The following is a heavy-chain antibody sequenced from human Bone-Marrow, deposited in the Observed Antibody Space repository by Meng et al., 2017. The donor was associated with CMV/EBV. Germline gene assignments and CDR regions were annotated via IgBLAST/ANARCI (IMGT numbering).Heavy chain of an antibody. V-gene: IGHV3-30*02. CDR2: IWSDGNTK. CDR3: AKDRVDDFWSGYYRGMDV. D-gene: IGHD3-3*01. J-gene: IGHJ6*02. CDR1: GFNFSVSG. Sequence: GESLKISCAASGFNFSVSGMHWVRQAPGKGLEWVAFIWSDGNTKNFADSVKGRFTISRDNSKNTLYLQMNSLRAEDTAVYYCAKDRVDDFWSGYYRGMDVWGQGTTVTVSS.